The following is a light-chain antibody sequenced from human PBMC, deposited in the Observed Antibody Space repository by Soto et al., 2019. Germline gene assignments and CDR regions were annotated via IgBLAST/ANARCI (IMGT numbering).Light chain of an antibody. CDR3: ATWDDSLSNYV. CDR1: SSNIGSNY. V-gene: IGLV1-47*01. Sequence: SVLPQPPSASVTPGQRVTISCSGSSSNIGSNYVYWYQHLTGTAPKLLICRNNQRPSGVPDRFSGSKSGTSASLAISGLRSEDEADYYCATWDDSLSNYVFGTGTKVTVL. J-gene: IGLJ1*01. CDR2: RNN.